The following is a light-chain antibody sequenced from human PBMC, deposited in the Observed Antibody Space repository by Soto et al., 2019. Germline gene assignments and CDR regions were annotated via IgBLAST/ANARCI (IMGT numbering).Light chain of an antibody. CDR2: EVR. Sequence: QSALTQPASVSGSPGQSITISCSETSSDIGGYNYVSWFQQYPGKAPRLMIYEVRNRPSGVSNRFSGSKSGNTASLTISGLQSEDEADYYCSSYTSSSTVVFGGGTKLTVL. J-gene: IGLJ2*01. CDR1: SSDIGGYNY. CDR3: SSYTSSSTVV. V-gene: IGLV2-14*01.